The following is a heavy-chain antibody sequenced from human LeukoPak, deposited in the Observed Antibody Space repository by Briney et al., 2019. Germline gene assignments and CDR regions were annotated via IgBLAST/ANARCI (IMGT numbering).Heavy chain of an antibody. J-gene: IGHJ4*02. V-gene: IGHV3-23*01. CDR3: AKDSFWLIVARGYFDY. CDR2: ISGCGGST. CDR1: GFTFSSYA. D-gene: IGHD2-15*01. Sequence: PGGSLRLSCAASGFTFSSYAMSWVRQAPGKGLEWVSAISGCGGSTYYADSVKGRFTISRDNSKNTLYLQMNSLRAEDTAVYYCAKDSFWLIVARGYFDYWGQGTLVTVSS.